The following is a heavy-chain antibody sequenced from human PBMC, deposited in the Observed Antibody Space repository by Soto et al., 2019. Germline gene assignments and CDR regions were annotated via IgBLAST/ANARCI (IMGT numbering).Heavy chain of an antibody. CDR3: AKDIVGDSPDSDAFDI. J-gene: IGHJ3*02. CDR2: ISGSGGST. D-gene: IGHD3-10*01. V-gene: IGHV3-23*01. CDR1: GFTFSSYA. Sequence: GGSLRLSCAASGFTFSSYAMSWVRQAPGKGLEWVSAISGSGGSTYYADSVKGRFTISRDNSKNTLYLQMNSLRAEDTAVYYCAKDIVGDSPDSDAFDIWGQGTMVTVSS.